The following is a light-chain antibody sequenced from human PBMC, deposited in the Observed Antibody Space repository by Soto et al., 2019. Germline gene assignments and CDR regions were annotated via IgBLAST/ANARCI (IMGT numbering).Light chain of an antibody. V-gene: IGLV2-14*01. CDR3: FSYTSSGTYV. J-gene: IGLJ1*01. Sequence: QSVQTQPASVSGSPGQSITISCTGTSSDVGNYKYVSWYQQHPGKAPKLMIYEVSNRPSGVSNRFSGSKSGNTASLTISGLQAEDETDYYCFSYTSSGTYVFGTGTKVTVL. CDR1: SSDVGNYKY. CDR2: EVS.